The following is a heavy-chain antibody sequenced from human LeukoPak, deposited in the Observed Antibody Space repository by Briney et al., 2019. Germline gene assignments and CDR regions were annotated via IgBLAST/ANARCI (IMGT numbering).Heavy chain of an antibody. J-gene: IGHJ4*02. V-gene: IGHV3-48*03. CDR2: IRSSGSTT. Sequence: GGSLRLSCAASGFTFSSYEMNWVRQAPGKGLEWVSYIRSSGSTTYYADSVKGRFTISRDNAKNSLYLQMNSLRAEDTAVYYCARGGYSYGYHYWGQGTLVTVSS. CDR3: ARGGYSYGYHY. CDR1: GFTFSSYE. D-gene: IGHD5-18*01.